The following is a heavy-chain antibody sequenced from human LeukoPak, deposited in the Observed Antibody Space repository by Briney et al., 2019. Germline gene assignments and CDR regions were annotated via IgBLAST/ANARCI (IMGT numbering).Heavy chain of an antibody. CDR1: GGSISSSNYY. CDR3: ARLRPTFKGDY. D-gene: IGHD3-3*02. J-gene: IGHJ4*02. Sequence: SETLSLTCTVSGGSISSSNYYWGWIRQPPGKGLEWIGSIYYSGSTYYNPSLKSRITISVDTSKNQFSLKLSSVTAADTAVYYCARLRPTFKGDYWGQGTLVTVSS. CDR2: IYYSGST. V-gene: IGHV4-39*01.